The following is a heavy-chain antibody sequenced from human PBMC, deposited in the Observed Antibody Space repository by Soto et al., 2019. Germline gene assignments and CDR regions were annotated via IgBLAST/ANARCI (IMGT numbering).Heavy chain of an antibody. D-gene: IGHD2-15*01. CDR2: IGISGDT. Sequence: GGSLRLSCEASGFTFSKFDMHWVRQPTGKGLEWVSTIGISGDTYYAVSVRGRFTISRDNAKNSLSLQMNSLRAGDTALYFCARGQEVGAHFFDSWGQGTQVTVSS. V-gene: IGHV3-13*04. J-gene: IGHJ4*02. CDR1: GFTFSKFD. CDR3: ARGQEVGAHFFDS.